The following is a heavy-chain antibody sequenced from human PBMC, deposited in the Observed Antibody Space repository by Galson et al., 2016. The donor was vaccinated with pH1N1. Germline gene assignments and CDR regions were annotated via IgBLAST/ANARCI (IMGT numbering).Heavy chain of an antibody. D-gene: IGHD3-16*01. V-gene: IGHV3-7*01. CDR3: ARRMPEALIAAPSSYNYYYYMDV. CDR1: GFTFSSYC. CDR2: IKQDGSEK. Sequence: SLRLSCAASGFTFSSYCMSWVRQAPGKGLEWVAKIKQDGSEKYYVDSVKGRFTISRDNAKNSLYLQMNSLRAEDTAVYYCARRMPEALIAAPSSYNYYYYMDVGGKGTTVTVS. J-gene: IGHJ6*03.